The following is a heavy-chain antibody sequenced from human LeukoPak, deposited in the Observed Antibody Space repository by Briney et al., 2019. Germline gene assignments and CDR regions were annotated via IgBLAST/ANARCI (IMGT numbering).Heavy chain of an antibody. CDR3: ARVERGGVLVV. Sequence: GASVKVSCKASGYIFTSYYMYWVRQAPGQGLEWMGGVIPILGTPNYAQKFQGRVTITADKSTTTVSIDLRSLRSDDTAVYYCARVERGGVLVVWGPGTLVIVSS. V-gene: IGHV1-69*10. J-gene: IGHJ4*02. CDR2: VIPILGTP. D-gene: IGHD3-16*01. CDR1: GYIFTSYY.